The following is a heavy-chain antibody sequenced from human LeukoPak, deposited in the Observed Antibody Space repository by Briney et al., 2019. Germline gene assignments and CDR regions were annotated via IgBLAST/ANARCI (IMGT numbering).Heavy chain of an antibody. J-gene: IGHJ4*02. Sequence: PGGSLRLSCAASGFTFSSYGMHWVRQAPGKGLEWVAFIRYDGGNKYYADSVKGRFTISRDNSKNTLYLQMNSLRAEDTAVYYCAKGSLVVPAAMTVLRFLEWLSEWGQGTLVTVSS. V-gene: IGHV3-30*02. D-gene: IGHD3-3*01. CDR3: AKGSLVVPAAMTVLRFLEWLSE. CDR2: IRYDGGNK. CDR1: GFTFSSYG.